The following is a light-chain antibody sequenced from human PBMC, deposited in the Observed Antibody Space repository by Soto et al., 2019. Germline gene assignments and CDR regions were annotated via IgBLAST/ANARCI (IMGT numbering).Light chain of an antibody. CDR1: QSVSSY. J-gene: IGKJ4*01. V-gene: IGKV3-11*01. CDR3: QQRSNWPT. Sequence: EILFTQSPATLYLSPGERATLSCRASQSVSSYLAWYQQKPGQAPRLLIYDASNRATGIPARFSGSGSGTDFTLTISSLEPEDSAVYYCQQRSNWPTFGGGTKVDIK. CDR2: DAS.